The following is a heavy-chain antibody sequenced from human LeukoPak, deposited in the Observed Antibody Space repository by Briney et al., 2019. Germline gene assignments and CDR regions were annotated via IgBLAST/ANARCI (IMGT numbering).Heavy chain of an antibody. D-gene: IGHD3-10*01. CDR3: ARGSGSYHDY. Sequence: GGSLRLSCAASGFTFSSYAMHWVRQAPGKGLEWVAVISYDGSNKYYADSVKGRFTISRDNSKNTLYLQMNSLSAEDTAVYYCARGSGSYHDYWGQGTLVTVSS. CDR2: ISYDGSNK. V-gene: IGHV3-30*04. CDR1: GFTFSSYA. J-gene: IGHJ4*02.